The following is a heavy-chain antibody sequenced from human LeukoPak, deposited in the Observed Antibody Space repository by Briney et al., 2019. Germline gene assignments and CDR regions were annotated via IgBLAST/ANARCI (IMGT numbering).Heavy chain of an antibody. CDR3: ARGGYCSGGSCYSSRMVYCYYYMDV. J-gene: IGHJ6*03. V-gene: IGHV1-18*01. Sequence: ASVKVSCKASGYTFTSYGISWVRQAPGQGLEWMGWISAYNGNTNYAQKLQGRVTMTTDTSTSTAYMELRSLRSDDTAVYYCARGGYCSGGSCYSSRMVYCYYYMDVWGKGTTVTVSS. CDR2: ISAYNGNT. CDR1: GYTFTSYG. D-gene: IGHD2-15*01.